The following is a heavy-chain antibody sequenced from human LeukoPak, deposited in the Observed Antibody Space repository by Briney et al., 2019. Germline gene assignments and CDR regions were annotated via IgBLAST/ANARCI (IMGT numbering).Heavy chain of an antibody. V-gene: IGHV4-39*07. CDR2: INYSGST. CDR3: ARDLSGWYGGFFDY. J-gene: IGHJ4*02. Sequence: PSETLSLTCTVSGGSISSSSYYWGWIRQPPGKGLEWIGSINYSGSTYYNPSLKSRVTVSLVTSKNQFSLKLSSVTAADTAVYYCARDLSGWYGGFFDYWGQGTLVTVSS. D-gene: IGHD6-19*01. CDR1: GGSISSSSYY.